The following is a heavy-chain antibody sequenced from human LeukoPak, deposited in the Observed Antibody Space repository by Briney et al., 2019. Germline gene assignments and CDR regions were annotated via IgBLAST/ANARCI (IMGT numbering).Heavy chain of an antibody. CDR2: IYYSGST. CDR1: GGSISSGGYY. CDR3: ASHEPMGAFDI. J-gene: IGHJ3*02. Sequence: PSQTLSLTCTVSGGSISSGGYYCSWICQHPGKGLEWIGYIYYSGSTYYNPSLKSRVTISVDTSKNQFSLKLSSVTAADTAVYYCASHEPMGAFDIWGQGTMVTVSS. D-gene: IGHD1-14*01. V-gene: IGHV4-31*03.